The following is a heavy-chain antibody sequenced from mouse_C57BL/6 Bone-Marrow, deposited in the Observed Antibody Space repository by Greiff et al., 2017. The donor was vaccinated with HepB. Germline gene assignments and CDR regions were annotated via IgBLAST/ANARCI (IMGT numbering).Heavy chain of an antibody. J-gene: IGHJ1*03. V-gene: IGHV5-4*01. CDR2: ISDGGSYT. Sequence: EVQVVESGGGLVKPGGSLKLSCAASGFTFSSYAMSWVRQTPEKRLEWVATISDGGSYTYYPDNVKGRFTISRDNAKNNLYLQMSHLKSEDTAMYYCARDRRGFPGLYFDVWGTGTTVTVSS. CDR3: ARDRRGFPGLYFDV. CDR1: GFTFSSYA. D-gene: IGHD3-3*01.